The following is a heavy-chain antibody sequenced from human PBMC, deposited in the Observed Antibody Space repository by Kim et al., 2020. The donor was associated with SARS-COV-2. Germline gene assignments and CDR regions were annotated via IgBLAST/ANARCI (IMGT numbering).Heavy chain of an antibody. CDR2: TYYSGST. J-gene: IGHJ5*02. V-gene: IGHV4-59*13. Sequence: SETLSLTCTVSGGSISSYYWSWIRQPPGKGLEWFGYTYYSGSTNYNPSLKSRVTISVDTSKNQFSLKLSSVTAADTAVYYCARDYGGNSGPWGQGTLVTVSS. D-gene: IGHD4-17*01. CDR1: GGSISSYY. CDR3: ARDYGGNSGP.